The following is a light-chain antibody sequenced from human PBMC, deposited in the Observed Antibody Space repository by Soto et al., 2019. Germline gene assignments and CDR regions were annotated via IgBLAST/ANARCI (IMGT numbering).Light chain of an antibody. J-gene: IGKJ5*01. Sequence: DIQMTQSPSSLSASVGDRVTISCQASQDINNYLNWFQQKPGKAPKLLIYDVLNLETGVPSRFSGSGSGAYFTLTISSLQPEDIATDYCQQYDKLPITFGQGTRLDIK. CDR2: DVL. V-gene: IGKV1-33*01. CDR3: QQYDKLPIT. CDR1: QDINNY.